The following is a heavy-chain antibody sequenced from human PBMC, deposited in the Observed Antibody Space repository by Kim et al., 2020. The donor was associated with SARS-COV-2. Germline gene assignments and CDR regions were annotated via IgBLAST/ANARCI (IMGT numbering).Heavy chain of an antibody. V-gene: IGHV4-59*08. D-gene: IGHD5-12*01. CDR1: GGSISSYY. CDR3: ARHGGARWLQSTSWYFDL. J-gene: IGHJ2*01. Sequence: SETLSLTCTVSGGSISSYYWSWIRQPPGKGLEWIGYIYYSGSTNYNPSLKSRVTISVDTSKNQFSLKLSSVTAADTAVYYCARHGGARWLQSTSWYFDLWGRGTLVRVSS. CDR2: IYYSGST.